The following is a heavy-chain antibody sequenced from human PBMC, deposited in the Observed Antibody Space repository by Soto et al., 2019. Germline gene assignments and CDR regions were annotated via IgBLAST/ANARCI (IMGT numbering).Heavy chain of an antibody. V-gene: IGHV4-61*01. D-gene: IGHD3-3*01. J-gene: IGHJ4*02. CDR2: VYHTGRT. CDR1: GGSFKRGSYS. CDR3: ARDFAYFDS. Sequence: QVQLQESGPGLVKPSETLSLTCTVSGGSFKRGSYSWSWIRQTPGKGLEWIGYVYHTGRTSYNPSLKSRVSISMDTSKNQFSLNLASVTAADTAVYFCARDFAYFDSWGQVTLVTVSS.